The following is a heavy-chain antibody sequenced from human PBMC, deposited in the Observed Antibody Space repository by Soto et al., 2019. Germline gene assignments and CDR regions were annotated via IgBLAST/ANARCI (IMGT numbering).Heavy chain of an antibody. Sequence: PGESLKISCKGSGSRFTDSWIGWVRQMPGKGLEWMGIIYPGDSETTYGPSFQGQVTISADTSISTADLQCSSLKASDTARYYCAIYPCSPWWDYFGYWGQVTLVTVST. V-gene: IGHV5-51*01. CDR2: IYPGDSET. J-gene: IGHJ4*02. D-gene: IGHD2-8*02. CDR1: GSRFTDSW. CDR3: AIYPCSPWWDYFGY.